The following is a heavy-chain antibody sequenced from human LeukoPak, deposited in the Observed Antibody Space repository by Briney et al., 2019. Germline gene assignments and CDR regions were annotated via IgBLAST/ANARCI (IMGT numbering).Heavy chain of an antibody. J-gene: IGHJ4*02. CDR3: AKLLVPFDY. V-gene: IGHV3-23*01. D-gene: IGHD3-10*01. CDR1: GFTFSSYA. Sequence: SGGSLRLSCAASGFTFSSYAMSWVRQAPGKGLEWLSAISGSGGSTYYAYSVKGRFTIPRDNSKNTLYLQMNSLRAEDTAVYYCAKLLVPFDYWGQGTLVTVSS. CDR2: ISGSGGST.